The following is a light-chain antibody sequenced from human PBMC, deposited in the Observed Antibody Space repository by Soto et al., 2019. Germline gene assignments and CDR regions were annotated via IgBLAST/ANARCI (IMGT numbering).Light chain of an antibody. V-gene: IGKV3D-20*01. Sequence: EIVLTQSPATLSLSPVERATLSCVASQSVSSSYLAWYQQRPGLAPRLLIYGASTRATGIPDRFSGSGSGTDFTLTISSLQAEDFATYYCQQTRSYPSTFGGGTKVDIK. CDR1: QSVSSSY. CDR3: QQTRSYPST. CDR2: GAS. J-gene: IGKJ4*01.